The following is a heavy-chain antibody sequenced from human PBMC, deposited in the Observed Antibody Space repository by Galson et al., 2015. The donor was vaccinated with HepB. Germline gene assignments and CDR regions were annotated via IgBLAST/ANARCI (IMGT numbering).Heavy chain of an antibody. V-gene: IGHV1-18*04. CDR1: GYTFTSYG. CDR3: AREYCGGDCYSHRGAFDI. CDR2: ISAYNGNT. D-gene: IGHD2-21*02. Sequence: SVKVSCRASGYTFTSYGISWVRQAPGQGLEWMGWISAYNGNTNYAQKLQGRVTMTTDTSTSTAYMELRSLRSDDTAVYYCAREYCGGDCYSHRGAFDIWGQGTMVTVSS. J-gene: IGHJ3*02.